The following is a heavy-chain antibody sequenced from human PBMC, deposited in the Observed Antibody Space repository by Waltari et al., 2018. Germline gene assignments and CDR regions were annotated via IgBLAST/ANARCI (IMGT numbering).Heavy chain of an antibody. CDR2: VQRSGRT. Sequence: WWSWGRQSPGKGLEWIGQVQRSGRTNYNPSFASRITVSVDTSRNQFALKVTSATAADTAVYFCARDRGRGIYLDSWGQGTLVTVS. V-gene: IGHV4-4*01. J-gene: IGHJ4*02. CDR1: W. D-gene: IGHD2-15*01. CDR3: ARDRGRGIYLDS.